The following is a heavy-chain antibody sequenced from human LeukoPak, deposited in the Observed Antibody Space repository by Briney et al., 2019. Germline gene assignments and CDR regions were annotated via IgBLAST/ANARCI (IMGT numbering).Heavy chain of an antibody. CDR1: GFTFSSYS. CDR3: ARDGDVGGSYRIYGMDV. CDR2: ISSSSSYI. V-gene: IGHV3-21*01. J-gene: IGHJ6*02. Sequence: GGSLRLSCAASGFTFSSYSMNWVRQAPGKGLEWVSSISSSSSYIYYADPVKGRFTISRDNAKNSLYLQMNSLRAEDTAVYYCARDGDVGGSYRIYGMDVWGQGTTVTVSS. D-gene: IGHD1-26*01.